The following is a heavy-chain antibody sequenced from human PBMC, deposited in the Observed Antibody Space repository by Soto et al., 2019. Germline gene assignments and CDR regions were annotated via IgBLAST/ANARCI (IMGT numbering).Heavy chain of an antibody. CDR3: ARGLTTPPGYSSSWYEIDP. CDR2: INHSGST. J-gene: IGHJ5*02. CDR1: GGSFSGYY. D-gene: IGHD6-13*01. Sequence: PSETLSLTCAVYGGSFSGYYWSWIRQPPGKGLEWIGEINHSGSTNYNPSLKSRVTISVDTSKNQFSLKLSSVTAADTAVYYCARGLTTPPGYSSSWYEIDPWGQGTLVTVSS. V-gene: IGHV4-34*01.